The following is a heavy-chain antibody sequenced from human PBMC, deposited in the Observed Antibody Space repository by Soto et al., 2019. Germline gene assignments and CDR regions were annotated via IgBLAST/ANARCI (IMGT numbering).Heavy chain of an antibody. D-gene: IGHD2-15*01. CDR1: GGTFSSYT. CDR2: IIPILGIA. V-gene: IGHV1-69*02. J-gene: IGHJ3*02. Sequence: ASVKVSCKASGGTFSSYTISWVRQAPGQGLEWMGRIIPILGIANYAQKFQGRVTITADKSTSTAYMELSSLRSEDTAVYYCASVLRKTVVVAAPGAFDIWGQGTMVTVS. CDR3: ASVLRKTVVVAAPGAFDI.